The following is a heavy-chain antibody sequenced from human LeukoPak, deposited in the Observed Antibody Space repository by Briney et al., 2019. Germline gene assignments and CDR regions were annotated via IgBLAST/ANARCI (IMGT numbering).Heavy chain of an antibody. J-gene: IGHJ4*02. D-gene: IGHD3-10*01. CDR3: AKDFLERAYGSVSYPTS. CDR1: GFTFSSYA. CDR2: ISYDGYNK. V-gene: IGHV3-30*18. Sequence: GGSLRLSCAASGFTFSSYAMSWVRQAPGKGLEWVAVISYDGYNKYYADSVKGRFTISRDNSKNTLYLQTNSLRAEDTALYYCAKDFLERAYGSVSYPTSWGQGTLVTVSS.